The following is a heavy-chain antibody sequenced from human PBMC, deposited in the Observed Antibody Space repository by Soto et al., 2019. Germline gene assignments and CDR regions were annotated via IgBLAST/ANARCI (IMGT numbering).Heavy chain of an antibody. CDR3: ARRLVGYCSGGSCARSNDY. CDR1: GFTFSSYS. J-gene: IGHJ4*02. D-gene: IGHD2-15*01. V-gene: IGHV3-21*06. Sequence: EVQLVESGGGLVKPGGSLRLSCAASGFTFSSYSMNWVRQAPGKGLEWVSSISSSSSYIYYADSVKGRFTISRDNAKNSLYLQMNSLIAEDTAVYYGARRLVGYCSGGSCARSNDYWGQGTLVTVSS. CDR2: ISSSSSYI.